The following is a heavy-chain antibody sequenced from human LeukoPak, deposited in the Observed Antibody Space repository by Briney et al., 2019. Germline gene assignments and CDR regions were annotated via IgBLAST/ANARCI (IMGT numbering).Heavy chain of an antibody. CDR3: ARGVGRPAAIWEGFDY. V-gene: IGHV4-34*01. J-gene: IGHJ4*02. Sequence: SETLSLTCNVSGGSFTNYYWSWIRQIPEKGLEWIGQINHSGDTSYNPSLRSRITLSVDRSKNQFSLKVTSVTAADTGVYYCARGVGRPAAIWEGFDYWGQGTLVTVSS. CDR2: INHSGDT. CDR1: GGSFTNYY. D-gene: IGHD2-2*01.